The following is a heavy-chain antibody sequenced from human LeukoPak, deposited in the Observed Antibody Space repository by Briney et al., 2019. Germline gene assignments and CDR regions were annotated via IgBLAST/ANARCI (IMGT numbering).Heavy chain of an antibody. V-gene: IGHV1-69*04. Sequence: VASVKVSCKASGGTFSSYAISWVRQAPGQGLEWMGRIIPILGIANYAQKFQGRVTMTRDTSTSTVYMELSSLRSEDTAVYYCARESSGSSIGAFDIWGQGTMVTVSS. CDR2: IIPILGIA. CDR3: ARESSGSSIGAFDI. CDR1: GGTFSSYA. J-gene: IGHJ3*02. D-gene: IGHD6-19*01.